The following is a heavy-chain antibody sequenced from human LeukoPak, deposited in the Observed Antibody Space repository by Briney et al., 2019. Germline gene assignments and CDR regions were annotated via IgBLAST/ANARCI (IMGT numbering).Heavy chain of an antibody. V-gene: IGHV1-18*01. D-gene: IGHD3-22*01. CDR1: GYTFTSYG. CDR2: ISVDNGDT. J-gene: IGHJ4*02. Sequence: GASVKVSCKASGYTFTSYGITWVRHAPGQGLEWMGWISVDNGDTNYAQKVQGRVTMSTETSTSTAYMELKSLRSNDTAVYYCASNTGSDSSGYTYWGQGTLVTVTS. CDR3: ASNTGSDSSGYTY.